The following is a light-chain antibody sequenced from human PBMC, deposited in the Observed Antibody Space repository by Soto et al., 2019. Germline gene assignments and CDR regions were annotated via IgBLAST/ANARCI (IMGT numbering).Light chain of an antibody. CDR2: AAS. J-gene: IGKJ4*01. CDR3: LQEYNYTLT. Sequence: AIQMTQSPSSLSSSLGDRVTITWRASQGIRNDLGWYQQKPGKAPKLLSYAASSLQSGVPSRFSGSGSGTDFTLTISSLKTEDFATYYCLQEYNYTLTFGGGTKVDIK. V-gene: IGKV1-6*01. CDR1: QGIRND.